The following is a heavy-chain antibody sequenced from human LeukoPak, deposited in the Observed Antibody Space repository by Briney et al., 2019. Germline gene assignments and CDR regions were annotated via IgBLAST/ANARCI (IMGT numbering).Heavy chain of an antibody. Sequence: ASVKVSRKASGYTFTSYDINWVRQATGQGLEWMGWMNPNSGNTGYAQKFQGRVTMTRNTSISTAYMELSSLRSEDTAVYYCARGRGGRVPAAMGIDYWGQGTLVTVSS. CDR3: ARGRGGRVPAAMGIDY. CDR1: GYTFTSYD. J-gene: IGHJ4*02. V-gene: IGHV1-8*01. D-gene: IGHD2-2*01. CDR2: MNPNSGNT.